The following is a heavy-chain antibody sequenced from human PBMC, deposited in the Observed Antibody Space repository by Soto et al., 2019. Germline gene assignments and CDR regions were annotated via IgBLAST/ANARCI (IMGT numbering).Heavy chain of an antibody. CDR3: ARWWSGSRQGFDP. CDR2: IYYSGST. CDR1: GGSISRGDYY. Sequence: QVQLQESGPGLVKPSQTLSLTCTVSGGSISRGDYYWSWIRQHPGKGLEWIGYIYYSGSTYYNPSLKSRVTISVDTYKNQFSLKLSSVTAADTAVYYCARWWSGSRQGFDPWGQGTLVTVSS. V-gene: IGHV4-31*03. D-gene: IGHD3-3*01. J-gene: IGHJ5*02.